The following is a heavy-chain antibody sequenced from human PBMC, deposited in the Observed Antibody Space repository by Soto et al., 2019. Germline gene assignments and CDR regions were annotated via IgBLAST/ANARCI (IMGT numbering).Heavy chain of an antibody. CDR2: IKQDGSGK. Sequence: GGSLRLSCAASGFTFSSYWMSWVRQAPGKGLEWVANIKQDGSGKYYVDSVKGRFTISRDNAKNSLYLQMNSLRAEDTAVYYCARARNAVLRYFDWFSYYFDYWGQGTLVTVSS. CDR1: GFTFSSYW. J-gene: IGHJ4*02. V-gene: IGHV3-7*03. D-gene: IGHD3-9*01. CDR3: ARARNAVLRYFDWFSYYFDY.